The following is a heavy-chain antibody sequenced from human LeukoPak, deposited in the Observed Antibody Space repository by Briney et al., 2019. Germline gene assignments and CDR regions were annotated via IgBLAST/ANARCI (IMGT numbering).Heavy chain of an antibody. D-gene: IGHD2-15*01. Sequence: GASVKVSCKASGYTFTGYYMHWVRQAPGQGLEWMGWINPNSGGTNYAQKFQGRVTMTRDTSISTAYMELSRLRSDDTAVYYCARAPRYCSGGSCYYMDVWGKGTTVTVSS. CDR2: INPNSGGT. CDR1: GYTFTGYY. J-gene: IGHJ6*03. CDR3: ARAPRYCSGGSCYYMDV. V-gene: IGHV1-2*02.